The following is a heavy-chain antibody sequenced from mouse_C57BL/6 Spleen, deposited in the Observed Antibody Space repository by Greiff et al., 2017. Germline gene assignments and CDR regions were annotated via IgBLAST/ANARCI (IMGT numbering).Heavy chain of an antibody. CDR2: IDPSDSYT. V-gene: IGHV1-50*01. CDR1: GYTFTSYW. CDR3: SSPSYYSKRYFDY. J-gene: IGHJ2*01. D-gene: IGHD2-5*01. Sequence: VQLQQPGAELVKPGASVKLSCKASGYTFTSYWMQWVKQRPGQGLEWIGEIDPSDSYTNYNQKFKGKATLTVDTSSSTAYMQLSSLTSEDSAVDSCSSPSYYSKRYFDYWGQGTTLTVSS.